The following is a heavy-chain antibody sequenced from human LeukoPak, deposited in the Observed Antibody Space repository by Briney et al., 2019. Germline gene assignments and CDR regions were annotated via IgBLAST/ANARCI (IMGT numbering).Heavy chain of an antibody. V-gene: IGHV3-74*01. J-gene: IGHJ4*02. CDR2: INSDGSSA. Sequence: PGGSLRLSCAASGFTFSSYWMHWVRQAPGKGLVWVSRINSDGSSASYVDSVKGRFTISRDNAKNTLFLQMNSLRAEDSGIYYCARDPRLEISGMVIDMLDYWGQATLVAVSS. CDR1: GFTFSSYW. D-gene: IGHD3-3*01. CDR3: ARDPRLEISGMVIDMLDY.